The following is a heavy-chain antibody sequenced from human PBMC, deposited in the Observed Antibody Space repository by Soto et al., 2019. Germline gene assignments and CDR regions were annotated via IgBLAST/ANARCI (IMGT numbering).Heavy chain of an antibody. CDR2: ITHSTTYT. CDR1: GFTCSDYD. CDR3: TNSPITYIRGVDFDN. V-gene: IGHV3-11*03. Sequence: GSLRLSCATSGFTCSDYDMTWIRQSPGKGLEWVSYITHSTTYTNNADSVKGRFTISRDNAKNSLYLQMNSLRPEDTAVYFCTNSPITYIRGVDFDNWGQGTLVTVSS. J-gene: IGHJ4*02. D-gene: IGHD3-10*01.